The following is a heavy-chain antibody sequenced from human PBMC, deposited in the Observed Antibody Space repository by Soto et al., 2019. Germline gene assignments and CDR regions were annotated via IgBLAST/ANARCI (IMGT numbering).Heavy chain of an antibody. Sequence: PGGSLRLSCAASGFTFSSYGMHWVRQAPGKGLEWVAVIWYDGSNKYYADSVKGRFTISRDNSKNTLYLQMNSLRAEDTAVYYCARGYSSSPEDKIWYFDLWGRGTLVTVSS. CDR2: IWYDGSNK. CDR3: ARGYSSSPEDKIWYFDL. J-gene: IGHJ2*01. V-gene: IGHV3-33*01. CDR1: GFTFSSYG. D-gene: IGHD6-13*01.